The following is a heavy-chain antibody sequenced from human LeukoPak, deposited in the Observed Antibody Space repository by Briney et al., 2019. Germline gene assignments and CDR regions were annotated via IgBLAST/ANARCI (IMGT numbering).Heavy chain of an antibody. CDR3: ARDRLMRELLWQA. J-gene: IGHJ5*02. D-gene: IGHD1-26*01. CDR1: GGSISSSSYY. Sequence: SETLSLTRTVSGGSISSSSYYWGWIRQPPGKGLEWIGSIYYSGSTYYNPSLKSRVTISVDTSKNQFSLKLSSVTAADTAVYYCARDRLMRELLWQAWGQGTLVTVSS. CDR2: IYYSGST. V-gene: IGHV4-39*07.